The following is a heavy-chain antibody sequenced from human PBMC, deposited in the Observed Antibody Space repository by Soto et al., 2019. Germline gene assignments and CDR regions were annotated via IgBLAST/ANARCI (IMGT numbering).Heavy chain of an antibody. CDR1: CGSISSSSYY. V-gene: IGHV4-39*01. J-gene: IGHJ4*02. Sequence: PSETLSLTCTASCGSISSSSYYWGWIRQPPGKGLEWIGSIYYSRSTYYNPSLKSRVTISVDTSKNQFSLKLSSVTAADTAVYYCARQLGSGYYYAFDYWGQGTLVTVSS. CDR3: ARQLGSGYYYAFDY. D-gene: IGHD3-22*01. CDR2: IYYSRST.